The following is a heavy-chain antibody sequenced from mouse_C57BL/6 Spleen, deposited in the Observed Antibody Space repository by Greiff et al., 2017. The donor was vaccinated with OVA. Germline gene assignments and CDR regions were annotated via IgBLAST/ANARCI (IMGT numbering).Heavy chain of an antibody. J-gene: IGHJ4*01. V-gene: IGHV1-42*01. CDR1: GYSFTGYY. D-gene: IGHD1-1*01. CDR3: ARFHYYGSRNYAMDY. CDR2: INPSTGGT. Sequence: VQLQQSGPELVKPGASVKISCKASGYSFTGYYMNWVKQSPEKSLEWIGEINPSTGGTTYNQKFKAKATLTVDKSSSTAYMQLKSLTSEDSAVYYCARFHYYGSRNYAMDYWGQGTSVTVSS.